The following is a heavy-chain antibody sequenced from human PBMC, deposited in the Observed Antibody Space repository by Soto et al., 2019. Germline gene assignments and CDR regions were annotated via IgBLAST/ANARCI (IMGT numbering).Heavy chain of an antibody. D-gene: IGHD6-19*01. Sequence: EVQLLESGGGLVQPGGSLRLSCAASGFTFSSYAMSWVRQAPGKGLEWVSAISGSGGSTYYADSVKGRFTISRDNSKNTLYLQMNSLGAEDTAVYYCAKDGWWYSSGWYRDYYYGMDVWGQGTTVTVSS. CDR2: ISGSGGST. J-gene: IGHJ6*02. V-gene: IGHV3-23*01. CDR3: AKDGWWYSSGWYRDYYYGMDV. CDR1: GFTFSSYA.